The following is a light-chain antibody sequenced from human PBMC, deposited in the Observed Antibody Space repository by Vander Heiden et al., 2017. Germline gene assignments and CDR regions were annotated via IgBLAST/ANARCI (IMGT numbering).Light chain of an antibody. J-gene: IGLJ1*01. CDR2: EVS. V-gene: IGLV2-14*01. CDR1: SSDVGGYNY. CDR3: SSYTSSSTRCV. Sequence: QSALTQPASLSGSPGQSITLSCTGTSSDVGGYNYVSWYQQHPGKAPKLMIYEVSNRPSGVSNRFSGSKSGNTASLTISGLQAEDEADYYCSSYTSSSTRCVFGTGTKVTVL.